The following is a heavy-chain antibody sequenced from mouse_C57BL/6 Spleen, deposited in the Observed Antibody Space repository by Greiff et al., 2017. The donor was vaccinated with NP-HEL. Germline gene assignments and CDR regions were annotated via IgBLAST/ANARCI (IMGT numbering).Heavy chain of an antibody. V-gene: IGHV5-17*01. CDR2: ISSGSSTI. D-gene: IGHD2-1*01. J-gene: IGHJ4*01. CDR1: GFTFSDYG. Sequence: EVQLVESGGGLVKPGGSLKLSCAASGFTFSDYGMHWVRQAPEKGLEWVAYISSGSSTIYYADTVKGSFTISRNNAKNTLFLQMTSRRSEDSAMYYCAWGSTDAMDYWGQGTSVTVSS. CDR3: AWGSTDAMDY.